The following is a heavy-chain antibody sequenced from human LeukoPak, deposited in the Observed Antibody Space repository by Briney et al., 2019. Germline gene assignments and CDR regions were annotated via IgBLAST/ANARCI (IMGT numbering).Heavy chain of an antibody. Sequence: GGSLRLSCAASGSTFSSYSMNWVRQAPGKGLEWVSSISSSSSYIYYADSVKGRFTISRDNAKNSLYLQMNRLRAEDTAVYYCARDYCSSTSCPLDYWGQGTLVTVSS. CDR1: GSTFSSYS. V-gene: IGHV3-21*01. CDR3: ARDYCSSTSCPLDY. J-gene: IGHJ4*02. CDR2: ISSSSSYI. D-gene: IGHD2-2*01.